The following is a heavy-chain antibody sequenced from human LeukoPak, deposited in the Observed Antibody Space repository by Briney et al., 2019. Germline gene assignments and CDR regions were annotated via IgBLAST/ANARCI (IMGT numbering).Heavy chain of an antibody. CDR2: ISGSGGST. V-gene: IGHV3-23*01. CDR3: ATCEYDSSGIYYFDY. J-gene: IGHJ4*02. CDR1: GYSISSGYY. Sequence: QPSETLSLTCTVSGYSISSGYYWGWIRQPPGKGLEWVSAISGSGGSTYYADSVKGRFTISRDNSKNTLYLQMNSLRAEDTAVYYCATCEYDSSGIYYFDYWGQGTLVTVSS. D-gene: IGHD3-22*01.